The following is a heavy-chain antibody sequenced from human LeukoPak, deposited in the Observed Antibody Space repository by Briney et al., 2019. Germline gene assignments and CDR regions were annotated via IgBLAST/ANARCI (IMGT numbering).Heavy chain of an antibody. D-gene: IGHD3-22*01. J-gene: IGHJ3*02. Sequence: ASVKVSCKASGYTFTSYYMHWVRQAPGQGLEWIGIINPSGGSTSYAQKFQGRVTMTRDTSTSTVYMELSSLRSEDTAVYYCARAASEDSSGYSLDIWGQGTMVTVSS. V-gene: IGHV1-46*01. CDR2: INPSGGST. CDR3: ARAASEDSSGYSLDI. CDR1: GYTFTSYY.